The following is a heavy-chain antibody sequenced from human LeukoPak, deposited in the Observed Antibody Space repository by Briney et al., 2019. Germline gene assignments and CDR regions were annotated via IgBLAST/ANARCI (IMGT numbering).Heavy chain of an antibody. V-gene: IGHV1-2*02. CDR3: ALLNYYDSSGSSNWFDP. J-gene: IGHJ5*02. Sequence: VASVKVSCKASGYTFTGYYMHWVRQAPGQGLEWMGWINPNSGGTNYAQKFQGRVTMTRDTSISTAYMELSRLRSDDTAVYYCALLNYYDSSGSSNWFDPWGQGTLVTVSS. CDR1: GYTFTGYY. CDR2: INPNSGGT. D-gene: IGHD3-22*01.